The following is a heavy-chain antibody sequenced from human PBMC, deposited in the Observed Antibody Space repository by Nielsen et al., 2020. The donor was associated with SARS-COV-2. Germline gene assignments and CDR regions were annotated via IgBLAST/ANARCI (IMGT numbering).Heavy chain of an antibody. J-gene: IGHJ4*02. Sequence: ASVQVSCKASGYTFPAYAIHWVRQDPGQRLEWMGWINSDSGNTKYSQKFRGRVTITRDTSASTAYMELSGLSSEDTAVYYCARSRGCSATSCFFDYWGQGALVTVSS. CDR3: ARSRGCSATSCFFDY. V-gene: IGHV1-3*04. CDR2: INSDSGNT. D-gene: IGHD2-2*01. CDR1: GYTFPAYA.